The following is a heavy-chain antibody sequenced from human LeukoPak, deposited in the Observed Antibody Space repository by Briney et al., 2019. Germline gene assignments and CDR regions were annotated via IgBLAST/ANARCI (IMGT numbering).Heavy chain of an antibody. CDR2: INPDGSTT. CDR3: AKKELEWLHYYYYYYMDV. D-gene: IGHD3-3*01. CDR1: GFAFRNYW. Sequence: GGSLRLSCVASGFAFRNYWMYWVRQGPGKGLVWLSRINPDGSTTTYADSVKGRFTISRDNSKNTLYLQMNSLRAEDTAVYYCAKKELEWLHYYYYYYMDVWGKGTTVTVSS. V-gene: IGHV3-74*01. J-gene: IGHJ6*03.